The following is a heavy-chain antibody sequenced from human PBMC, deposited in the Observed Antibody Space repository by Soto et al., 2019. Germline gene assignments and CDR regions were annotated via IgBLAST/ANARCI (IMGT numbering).Heavy chain of an antibody. CDR2: IYYSGST. V-gene: IGHV4-30-4*01. Sequence: QVQLQESGPGLVKPSQTLSLTCTVSGGSISSGDYYWSWIRQPPGKGLEWIGYIYYSGSTYYNPSLKSRVTISVDTSKNQFSLKLSSVTAADTAVYYCARDRRVQYLYCSGGSCYSAFFDYWGQGTLFTVYS. D-gene: IGHD2-15*01. J-gene: IGHJ4*02. CDR1: GGSISSGDYY. CDR3: ARDRRVQYLYCSGGSCYSAFFDY.